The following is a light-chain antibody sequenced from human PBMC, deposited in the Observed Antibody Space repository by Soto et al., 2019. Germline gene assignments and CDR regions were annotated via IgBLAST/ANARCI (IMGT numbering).Light chain of an antibody. CDR3: AAWDDSLNGYV. CDR2: EVS. V-gene: IGLV2-14*01. CDR1: SSDVGGYNH. J-gene: IGLJ1*01. Sequence: QSVLTQPASVSGSPGQSITISCTGTSSDVGGYNHVSWYQQHPGKAPKLMIYEVSNRPSGVSNRFSGSKSGTSASLAISGLQSEDEPDYYCAAWDDSLNGYVFGTGINVTVL.